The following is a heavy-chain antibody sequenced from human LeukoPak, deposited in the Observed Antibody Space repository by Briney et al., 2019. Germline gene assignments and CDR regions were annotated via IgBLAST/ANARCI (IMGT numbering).Heavy chain of an antibody. J-gene: IGHJ4*02. Sequence: ASVKVSCKASGYTFTGYYMHWVRQAPGQGLEWMGWINPNSGGTNYAQKFQGRVTMTRDTSISTAYMELSRLRSDDTAVYYCARVRYCSSTSCPHPPDYWGQGTLVTVSS. CDR1: GYTFTGYY. CDR2: INPNSGGT. CDR3: ARVRYCSSTSCPHPPDY. D-gene: IGHD2-2*01. V-gene: IGHV1-2*02.